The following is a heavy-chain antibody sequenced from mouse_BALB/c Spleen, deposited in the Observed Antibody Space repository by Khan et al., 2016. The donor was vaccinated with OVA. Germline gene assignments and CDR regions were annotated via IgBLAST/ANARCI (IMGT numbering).Heavy chain of an antibody. J-gene: IGHJ4*01. CDR1: GYTFSSYW. CDR3: ARGAGTTYGMDY. CDR2: ILPGSDNT. V-gene: IGHV1-9*01. Sequence: QVQLQQSGAELMKPGASVKISCKATGYTFSSYWIEWVKQRPGHGLEWIGEILPGSDNTNYNEKFKGKATFTADTSSNTAYMQVSSLTSDDSAVYYCARGAGTTYGMDYWGQGTSVTVSS. D-gene: IGHD4-1*01.